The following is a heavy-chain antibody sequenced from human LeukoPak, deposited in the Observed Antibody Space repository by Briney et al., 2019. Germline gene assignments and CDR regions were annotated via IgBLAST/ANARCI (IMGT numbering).Heavy chain of an antibody. V-gene: IGHV1-46*01. CDR2: INPSGGST. CDR3: AREFPGERYYYGMDV. D-gene: IGHD3-10*01. Sequence: GASVKVSCKASGYIFTSYYMHWVRQAPGQGLEWMGIINPSGGSTSYAQKFQGRVTMTRDTSTSTVYMELSSLRSEDTAVCYCAREFPGERYYYGMDVWGQGTTVTVSS. CDR1: GYIFTSYY. J-gene: IGHJ6*02.